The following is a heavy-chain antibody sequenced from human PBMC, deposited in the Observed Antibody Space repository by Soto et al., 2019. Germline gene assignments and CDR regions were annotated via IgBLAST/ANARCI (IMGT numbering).Heavy chain of an antibody. D-gene: IGHD3-22*01. J-gene: IGHJ4*02. V-gene: IGHV3-30*18. CDR3: ANLYYYDSSGYLRSRGVFDY. CDR1: GFTFSSYG. CDR2: ISYDGSNK. Sequence: PGGSLRLSCAASGFTFSSYGMHWVRQAPGKGLEWVAVISYDGSNKYYADSVKGRFTISRDNSKNTLYLQMNSLRAEDTAVYYCANLYYYDSSGYLRSRGVFDYWGQGTLVTVSS.